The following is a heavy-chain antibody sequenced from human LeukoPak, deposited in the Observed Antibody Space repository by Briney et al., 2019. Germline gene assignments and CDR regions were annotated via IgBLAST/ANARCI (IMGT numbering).Heavy chain of an antibody. CDR1: GFTLSSNY. Sequence: PGGSLRLSCAASGFTLSSNYMSWVRQAPGKGLEWVSVIYSGGSTYYSDSVRGGFTISRDNSKNTLYLQMNRLRAEDTAVYYCARGGLLEGDYYDSTDEGGKYYFDYWGQGTLVTVSS. CDR2: IYSGGST. D-gene: IGHD3-22*01. V-gene: IGHV3-53*01. J-gene: IGHJ4*02. CDR3: ARGGLLEGDYYDSTDEGGKYYFDY.